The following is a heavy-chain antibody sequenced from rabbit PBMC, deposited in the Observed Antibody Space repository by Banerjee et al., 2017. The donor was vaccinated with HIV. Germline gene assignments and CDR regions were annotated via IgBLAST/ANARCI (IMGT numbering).Heavy chain of an antibody. D-gene: IGHD6-1*01. CDR1: GFSFSSSYY. J-gene: IGHJ4*01. Sequence: QSLVESGGDLVKPGASLTLTCTASGFSFSSSYYMCWVRQAPGKGLEWIACIYTSTDSTWYASCVNGRFTISKTSSTTVDLKMTSLTAADTATYFCARGPYAGDAYGTYFNLWGPGTLVTVS. V-gene: IGHV1S40*01. CDR3: ARGPYAGDAYGTYFNL. CDR2: IYTSTDST.